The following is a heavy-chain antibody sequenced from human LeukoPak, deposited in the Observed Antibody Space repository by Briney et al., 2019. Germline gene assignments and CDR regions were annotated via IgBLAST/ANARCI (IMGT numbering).Heavy chain of an antibody. CDR3: AREKRITIFGVVINSDGMDV. V-gene: IGHV3-7*01. CDR2: IKEDGSER. CDR1: AFIFSGHW. Sequence: GGSLRLSCEGSAFIFSGHWMNWVRQTPGKGLEWVASIKEDGSERQYVDSVKGRFSISRDNSKNTLYLQMNSLRAEDTAVYYCAREKRITIFGVVINSDGMDVWGQGTTVTVSS. D-gene: IGHD3-3*01. J-gene: IGHJ6*02.